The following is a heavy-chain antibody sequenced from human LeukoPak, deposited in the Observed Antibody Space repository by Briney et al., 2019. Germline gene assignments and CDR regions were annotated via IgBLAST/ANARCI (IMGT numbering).Heavy chain of an antibody. J-gene: IGHJ4*02. CDR2: IRPSGST. CDR3: AREGPETYNFDF. V-gene: IGHV1-46*01. CDR1: GYTFTSYY. D-gene: IGHD5-18*01. Sequence: GASVKVSCKASGYTFTSYYIHWVRQAPGQGLEYMGIIRPSGSTAYAQKFQGRVTMTSDTSTSAVYMELSSLRSEDTAVYYCAREGPETYNFDFWGQGTQVTVSS.